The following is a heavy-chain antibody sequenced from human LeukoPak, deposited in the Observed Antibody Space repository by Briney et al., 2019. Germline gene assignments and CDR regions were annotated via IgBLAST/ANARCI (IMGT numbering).Heavy chain of an antibody. Sequence: ASVKVSCKASGYTFTGYYMHWVRQAPGQGLEWMGWINPNSGGTNYAQKFQGRVTMTRDTSISTAYMELSRLRSDDTAVYYCARDKPYSSGGLFDYWAQGTLVTVSS. CDR3: ARDKPYSSGGLFDY. D-gene: IGHD6-19*01. J-gene: IGHJ4*02. CDR1: GYTFTGYY. V-gene: IGHV1-2*02. CDR2: INPNSGGT.